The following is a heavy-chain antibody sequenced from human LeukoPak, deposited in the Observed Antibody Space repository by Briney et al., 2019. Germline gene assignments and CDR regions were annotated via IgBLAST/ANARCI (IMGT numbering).Heavy chain of an antibody. D-gene: IGHD3-9*01. CDR1: GYTFTRYA. CDR3: ARTTDYDILTGPYYYYMDV. J-gene: IGHJ6*03. V-gene: IGHV7-4-1*02. CDR2: INTNTGNP. Sequence: ASVKVSCKASGYTFTRYAVNWVRQAPGQGLEWMGWINTNTGNPTYAQGFTGRFVFSLDTSVSTAYLQISSLKAEDTAVYYCARTTDYDILTGPYYYYMDVWGKGTTVTVSS.